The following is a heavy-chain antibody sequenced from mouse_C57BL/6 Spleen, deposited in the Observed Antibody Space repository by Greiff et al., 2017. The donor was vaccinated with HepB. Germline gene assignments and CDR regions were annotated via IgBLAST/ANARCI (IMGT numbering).Heavy chain of an antibody. CDR2: INPNNGGT. Sequence: EVQLQQSGPELVKPGASVKISCKASGYTFTDYYMNWVKQSHGKSLEWIGDINPNNGGTSYNQKFKGKATLTVDKSSSTAYMELRSLTSEDSAVYYCARHYGKLYYYAMDYWGQGTSVTVSS. J-gene: IGHJ4*01. D-gene: IGHD2-1*01. CDR1: GYTFTDYY. CDR3: ARHYGKLYYYAMDY. V-gene: IGHV1-26*01.